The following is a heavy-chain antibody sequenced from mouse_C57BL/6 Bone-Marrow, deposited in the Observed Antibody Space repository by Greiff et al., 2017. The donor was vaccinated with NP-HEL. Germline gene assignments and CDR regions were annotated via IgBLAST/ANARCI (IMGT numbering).Heavy chain of an antibody. Sequence: VQLQQSGAELVRPGTSVKMSCKASGYTFTNYWIGWAKQRPGHGLEWIGDIYPGGGYTNYNEKFKGKATLTADKSSSTAYMQFSSLTSEDSAIYYCAREGAQAMDYWGQGTSVTVSS. CDR3: AREGAQAMDY. V-gene: IGHV1-63*01. D-gene: IGHD3-2*02. J-gene: IGHJ4*01. CDR1: GYTFTNYW. CDR2: IYPGGGYT.